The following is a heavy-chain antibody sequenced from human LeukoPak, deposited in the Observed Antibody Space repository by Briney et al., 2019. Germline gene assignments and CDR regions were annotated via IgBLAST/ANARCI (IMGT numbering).Heavy chain of an antibody. J-gene: IGHJ3*02. V-gene: IGHV3-30*18. CDR2: ISTDVSHK. CDR3: ANRLNNAFEM. D-gene: IGHD2/OR15-2a*01. Sequence: PGGSLRLSCAASGFTFSQYDMHWVRQAPGKGLEWVAVISTDVSHKYYADYVEGRFTISRDNSRNTMYLQMNSLRPEDTAIYYCANRLNNAFEMWGQGTMVTVFS. CDR1: GFTFSQYD.